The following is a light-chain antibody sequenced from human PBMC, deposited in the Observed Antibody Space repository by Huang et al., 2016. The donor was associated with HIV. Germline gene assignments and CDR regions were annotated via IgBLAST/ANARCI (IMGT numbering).Light chain of an antibody. CDR2: DAS. Sequence: EIVLTQSPATLSLSPGERATLSCRASQSISNYLAWYQQKPGQAPRLRIHDASNRATGIPARFSGSGSGTDFTLTISSLESEDFAVYYCQQRSRTFGGGTKVEIK. J-gene: IGKJ4*01. V-gene: IGKV3-11*01. CDR1: QSISNY. CDR3: QQRSRT.